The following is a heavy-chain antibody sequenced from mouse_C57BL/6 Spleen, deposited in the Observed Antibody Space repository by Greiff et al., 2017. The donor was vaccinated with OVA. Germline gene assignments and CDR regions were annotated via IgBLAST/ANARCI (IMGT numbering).Heavy chain of an antibody. CDR2: IYPGDGDT. V-gene: IGHV1-82*01. CDR1: GYAFSSSW. J-gene: IGHJ1*03. CDR3: ARGGNYWYFDV. Sequence: VQLQQSGPELVKPGASVKISCKASGYAFSSSWMNWVKQRPGKGLEWIGRIYPGDGDTNYNQKFKGKATLTVDTSSSTAYMQLSSLTSEDSAVYYCARGGNYWYFDVWGTGTTVTVSS. D-gene: IGHD2-1*01.